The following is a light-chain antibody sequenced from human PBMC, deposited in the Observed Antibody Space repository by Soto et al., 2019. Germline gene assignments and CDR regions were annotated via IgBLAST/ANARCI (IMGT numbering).Light chain of an antibody. CDR1: QTVLYSSKNKNY. CDR3: QQYYSTPLT. J-gene: IGKJ4*01. Sequence: DIVMTQSPDSLAASLGERATITCKSSQTVLYSSKNKNYLAWYQQKPGQPPKLLIYWASTREFGVSTRFSGSGSGTDFTLTISSLQAEDVAVYYCQQYYSTPLTFGGGTKVEIK. CDR2: WAS. V-gene: IGKV4-1*01.